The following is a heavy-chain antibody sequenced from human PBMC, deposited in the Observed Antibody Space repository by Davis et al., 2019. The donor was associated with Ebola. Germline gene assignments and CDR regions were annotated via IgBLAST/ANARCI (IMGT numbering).Heavy chain of an antibody. Sequence: SETLSLTCTVSGGSVSNYYWSWIRQPPGKGLEWIGYIYYSGSTNYNPSLKSRVTISVDKSKNQFSLKLSSVTAADTAVYYCARDGETTVTTLDYWGQGTLVTVSS. CDR2: IYYSGST. CDR3: ARDGETTVTTLDY. J-gene: IGHJ4*02. V-gene: IGHV4-59*02. D-gene: IGHD4-11*01. CDR1: GGSVSNYY.